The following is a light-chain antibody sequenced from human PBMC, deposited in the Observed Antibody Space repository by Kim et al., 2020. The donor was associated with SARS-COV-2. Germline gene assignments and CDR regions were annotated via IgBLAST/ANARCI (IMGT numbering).Light chain of an antibody. V-gene: IGLV1-40*01. Sequence: QRVTISCTGGSSNIGAGYDVNWYQQLPGTAPKLLIFGNNHRPSGVPDRFSGSKSGTSASLAITGLQAADEADFYCQSYDNSLSGYVFGSGTKVTVL. J-gene: IGLJ1*01. CDR2: GNN. CDR1: SSNIGAGYD. CDR3: QSYDNSLSGYV.